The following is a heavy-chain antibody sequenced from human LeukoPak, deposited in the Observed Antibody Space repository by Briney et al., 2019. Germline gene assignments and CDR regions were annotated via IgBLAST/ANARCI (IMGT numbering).Heavy chain of an antibody. CDR1: GGSISSSSYC. CDR2: IYYSGST. CDR3: ARGSEALNYDFWSGYNWFDP. J-gene: IGHJ5*02. D-gene: IGHD3-3*01. Sequence: PSETLSLTCTVSGGSISSSSYCWGWIRQPPGKGLESIGYIYYSGSTNYNPSLKSRVTISVDTSKNQFSLKLSSVTDADTAVYYCARGSEALNYDFWSGYNWFDPWGQGTLVTVSS. V-gene: IGHV4-61*05.